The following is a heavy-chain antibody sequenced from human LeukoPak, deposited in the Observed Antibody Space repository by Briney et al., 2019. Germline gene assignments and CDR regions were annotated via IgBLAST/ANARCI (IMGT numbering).Heavy chain of an antibody. Sequence: SETLSLTCAVYGGSFSGYYWSWIRQPPGKGLEWIGEINHSGSTNYNPSLKSRVTISVDTSKNQFSLKLSSVTAADTAVYYCERVQVPPIAPWGRGTLVTVSS. CDR3: ERVQVPPIAP. D-gene: IGHD2-21*01. CDR2: INHSGST. J-gene: IGHJ5*02. V-gene: IGHV4-34*01. CDR1: GGSFSGYY.